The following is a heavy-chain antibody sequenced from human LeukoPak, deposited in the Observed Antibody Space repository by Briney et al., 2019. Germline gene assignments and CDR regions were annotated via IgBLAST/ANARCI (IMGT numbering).Heavy chain of an antibody. CDR3: ARGGLRYSLSSWFDP. Sequence: SETLSLTCTVSGGSISSGDYYWTWIRQPAGKGLEWIGRFHTTGSTYYNPSLKSRVTISVDTSKNQFSLKLSSVTAADTAVYYCARGGLRYSLSSWFDPWGQGTLVTVSS. CDR2: FHTTGST. J-gene: IGHJ5*02. CDR1: GGSISSGDYY. D-gene: IGHD4-17*01. V-gene: IGHV4-61*02.